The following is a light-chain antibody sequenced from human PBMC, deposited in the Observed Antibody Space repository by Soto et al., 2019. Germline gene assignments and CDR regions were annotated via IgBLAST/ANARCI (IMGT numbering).Light chain of an antibody. CDR1: QTINRQ. J-gene: IGKJ5*01. V-gene: IGKV1-17*01. CDR2: AAS. CDR3: LQHNSSPRT. Sequence: DIQLTQSPSSLSASLVDRVTITCRASQTINRQLNWYQQKPGKAPNRLIYAASSLQSGVPSMFSSSGSGTELTLTINSLQSEDFATSYCLQHNSSPRTFCERTPLEIK.